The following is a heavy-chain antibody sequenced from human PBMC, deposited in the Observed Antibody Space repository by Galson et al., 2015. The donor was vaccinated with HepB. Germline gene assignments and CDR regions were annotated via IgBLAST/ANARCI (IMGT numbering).Heavy chain of an antibody. CDR1: GYTFTSYY. J-gene: IGHJ4*02. D-gene: IGHD5-18*01. Sequence: SVKVSCKASGYTFTSYYMHWVRQAPGQGLEWMGIINPSGGSTSYAQKFQGRVTMTRDTSTSTVYMELSSLRSEDTAVYYCARDVEDTAMVTRIELGGYWGQGTLVTVSS. V-gene: IGHV1-46*01. CDR2: INPSGGST. CDR3: ARDVEDTAMVTRIELGGY.